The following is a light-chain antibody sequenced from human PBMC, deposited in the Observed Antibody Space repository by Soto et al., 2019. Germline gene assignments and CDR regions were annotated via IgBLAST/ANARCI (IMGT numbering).Light chain of an antibody. Sequence: DIQMTQSPSTLSASVGDRVTITCRASQSISTWLAWYQKKPGKAPKLLIYKASSLEGGVPSRFSGSGSGTDFNITISSLQPDDFATYYCQQYNTYPLTFGGGTTGEIK. CDR2: KAS. V-gene: IGKV1-5*03. CDR1: QSISTW. CDR3: QQYNTYPLT. J-gene: IGKJ4*01.